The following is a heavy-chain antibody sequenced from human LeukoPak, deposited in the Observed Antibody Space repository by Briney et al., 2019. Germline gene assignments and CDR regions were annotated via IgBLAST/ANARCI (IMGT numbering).Heavy chain of an antibody. CDR3: ARALTTVTYYYYYYYMDV. D-gene: IGHD4-17*01. J-gene: IGHJ6*03. Sequence: SETLSLTCTVSGGSISSSSYYWGWIRQPPGKGLEWIGSIYYSGSTYYNPSLKSRVTISVDTSKNQFSLKLSSVTAADTAVYYCARALTTVTYYYYYYYMDVWGKGTTVTVSS. CDR2: IYYSGST. V-gene: IGHV4-39*01. CDR1: GGSISSSSYY.